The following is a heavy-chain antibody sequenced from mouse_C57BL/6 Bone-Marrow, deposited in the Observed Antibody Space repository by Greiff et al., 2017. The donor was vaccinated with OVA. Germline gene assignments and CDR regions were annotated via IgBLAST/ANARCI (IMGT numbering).Heavy chain of an antibody. CDR2: ISSGGSYT. V-gene: IGHV5-6*02. Sequence: VKLVESGGDLVKPGGSLKLSCAASGFTFSSYGMSWVRQTPDKRLEWVATISSGGSYTYYPDSVKGRFTISRDNAKNTLYLQMSSLKSEDTAMYYCARSNWAWFAYWGQGTLVTVSA. CDR1: GFTFSSYG. CDR3: ARSNWAWFAY. J-gene: IGHJ3*01. D-gene: IGHD4-1*01.